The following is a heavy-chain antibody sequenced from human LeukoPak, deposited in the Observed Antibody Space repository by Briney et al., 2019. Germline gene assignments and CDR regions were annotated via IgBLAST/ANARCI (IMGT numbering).Heavy chain of an antibody. D-gene: IGHD5-24*01. CDR1: GYTFTSYG. Sequence: ASAKVSCKASGYTFTSYGTSWVRQAPGQGLEWMGWISAYNGNTNYAQKLQGRVTMTTDTSTSTAYMELKSLRSDDTAVYYCARNGEMAGPWYGDYWGEGTLVTVSS. CDR2: ISAYNGNT. V-gene: IGHV1-18*01. J-gene: IGHJ4*02. CDR3: ARNGEMAGPWYGDY.